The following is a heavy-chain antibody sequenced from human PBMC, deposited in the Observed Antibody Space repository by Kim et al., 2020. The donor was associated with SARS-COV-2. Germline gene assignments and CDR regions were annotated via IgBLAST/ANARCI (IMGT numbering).Heavy chain of an antibody. CDR3: AKGDYYDSSGYSFDY. Sequence: GGSLRLSCAASGFTFSSYAMSWVRKAPGKGLEWVSAISGSGGSTYYADSVKGRFTISRDNSKNTLYLQMHSLRAEDTAVYYCAKGDYYDSSGYSFDYWGQGTLVTVSS. CDR2: ISGSGGST. V-gene: IGHV3-23*01. D-gene: IGHD3-22*01. J-gene: IGHJ4*02. CDR1: GFTFSSYA.